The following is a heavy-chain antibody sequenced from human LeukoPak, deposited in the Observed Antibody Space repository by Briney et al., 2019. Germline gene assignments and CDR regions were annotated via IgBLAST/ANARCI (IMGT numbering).Heavy chain of an antibody. Sequence: GGSLRLSCVASGFTFSDAWMSWVRQAPGKGLEWVGRIKSKIEGGTIDYGAPVKGRFTISRDDSRNTLYLQMNSLKTEDTAVYYRTTRRQDGWWGKGTPVTVS. V-gene: IGHV3-15*01. D-gene: IGHD2-15*01. J-gene: IGHJ4*02. CDR3: TTRRQDGW. CDR2: IKSKIEGGTI. CDR1: GFTFSDAW.